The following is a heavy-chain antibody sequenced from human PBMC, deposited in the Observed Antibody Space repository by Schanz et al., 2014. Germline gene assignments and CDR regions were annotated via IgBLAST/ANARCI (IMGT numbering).Heavy chain of an antibody. D-gene: IGHD3-22*01. CDR3: AKEDRNHNSDYVY. V-gene: IGHV3-NL1*01. J-gene: IGHJ4*02. Sequence: QVQLVESGGGVVQPGGSLRLSCAASGFIFGDYAIHWVRQAPGKGLEWVSRTSNDGSFTTFADSVRGRFTISRDDSKNTLYLQMNSLRPEDTAVYYCAKEDRNHNSDYVYWGQGTLVTVSS. CDR1: GFIFGDYA. CDR2: TSNDGSFT.